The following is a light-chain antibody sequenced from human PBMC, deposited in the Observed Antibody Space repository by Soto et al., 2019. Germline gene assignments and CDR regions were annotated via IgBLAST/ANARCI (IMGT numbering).Light chain of an antibody. Sequence: DIQMTQSPSSLSTSVGCRVTITCRASQYINNYLNWYHQKPGRAPKLLIYDASNLEAGVPSRFRGSGSGTDFTFTISRLQPEDIATYYCQQYENLPTFGKGTRLEI. V-gene: IGKV1-33*01. CDR2: DAS. J-gene: IGKJ5*01. CDR3: QQYENLPT. CDR1: QYINNY.